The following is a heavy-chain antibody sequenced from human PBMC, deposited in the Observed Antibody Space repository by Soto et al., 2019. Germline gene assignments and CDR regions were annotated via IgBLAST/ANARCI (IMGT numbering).Heavy chain of an antibody. CDR3: ASGDSIGYLTFDY. CDR1: GGSISRGDYY. D-gene: IGHD3-22*01. J-gene: IGHJ4*02. CDR2: IYYGGST. Sequence: QVQLQESGPGLVKPSQTLSLTCTVSGGSISRGDYYWSWIRQPLGKGLEWIGYIYYGGSTYYNPSLKSRVTIAVDTSNNQFSLKLSSVTAADTDVYYCASGDSIGYLTFDYWGQGTLVTVSS. V-gene: IGHV4-30-4*01.